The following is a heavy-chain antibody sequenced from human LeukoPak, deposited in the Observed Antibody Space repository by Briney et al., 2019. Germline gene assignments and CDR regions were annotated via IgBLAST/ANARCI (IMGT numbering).Heavy chain of an antibody. CDR3: GKGGRDSDY. J-gene: IGHJ4*02. CDR1: GFTFSNAW. Sequence: GGSLRLSCAASGFTFSNAWMSWVRQAPGKGLEWVSAINSGGTPYYADSVKGRVTISRDNSKSTVYLQLSTLRADDTAIYYCGKGGRDSDYWGQGTLVTGSS. V-gene: IGHV3-53*03. CDR2: INSGGTP. D-gene: IGHD5-12*01.